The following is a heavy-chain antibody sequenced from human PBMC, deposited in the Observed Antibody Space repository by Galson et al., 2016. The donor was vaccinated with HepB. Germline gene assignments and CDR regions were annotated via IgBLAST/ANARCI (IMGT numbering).Heavy chain of an antibody. CDR1: GFVFSNFG. J-gene: IGHJ4*02. D-gene: IGHD1-1*01. V-gene: IGHV3-23*01. Sequence: SLRLSCAASGFVFSNFGLSWVRQAPGKGLEWVASISTRRTTYSSDRVQGRFTISRDNSNNTLYLQMNGLRAEDTAVYYCAKERLVRRIFDHWGQGTLLTVSS. CDR3: AKERLVRRIFDH. CDR2: ISTRRTT.